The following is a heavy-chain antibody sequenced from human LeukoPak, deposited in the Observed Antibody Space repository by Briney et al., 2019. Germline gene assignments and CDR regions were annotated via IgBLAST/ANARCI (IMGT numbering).Heavy chain of an antibody. J-gene: IGHJ5*01. CDR1: GFTFSSYA. Sequence: GGSLRLSCAASGFTFSSYAMSWVRQAPGKGLEWVSAISGSGGSTYYADSVKGRFSISRDNSKNTVYLQMNSLRAEDTAVYYCAKGPRDGSITIRFDSWGQGTLVTVSS. D-gene: IGHD2-15*01. V-gene: IGHV3-23*01. CDR3: AKGPRDGSITIRFDS. CDR2: ISGSGGST.